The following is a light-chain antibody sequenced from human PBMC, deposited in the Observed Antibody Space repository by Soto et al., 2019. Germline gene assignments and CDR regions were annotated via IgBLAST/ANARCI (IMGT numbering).Light chain of an antibody. J-gene: IGLJ1*01. CDR2: EAN. V-gene: IGLV2-23*01. CDR1: SSDIGYYNL. Sequence: QSAPTQPASVSGSPGQSITISCTGTSSDIGYYNLVSWYQQHPGKAPKLMIYEANKRPSGVSNRFSASKSGNRASLTISGLQAEDEADYYCCSYAGSRTYVFGNGTKVTVL. CDR3: CSYAGSRTYV.